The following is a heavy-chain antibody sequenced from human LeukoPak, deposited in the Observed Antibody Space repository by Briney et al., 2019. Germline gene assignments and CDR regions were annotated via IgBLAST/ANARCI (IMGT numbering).Heavy chain of an antibody. D-gene: IGHD1-1*01. CDR1: GFTFSSYA. V-gene: IGHV3-23*01. J-gene: IGHJ4*02. CDR3: ARVRYENGYFDQ. Sequence: PGGSLRLSCAASGFTFSSYAMSWVRQAPGKGLEWVSAISGSGGSTYYADSVKGRFTISRDNSKNTLYLQMNSLRAEDTAVYYCARVRYENGYFDQWGQGTLVTVSS. CDR2: ISGSGGST.